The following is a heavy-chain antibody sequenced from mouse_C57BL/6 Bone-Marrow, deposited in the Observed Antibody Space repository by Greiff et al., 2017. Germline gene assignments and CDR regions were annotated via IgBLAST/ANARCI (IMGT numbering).Heavy chain of an antibody. D-gene: IGHD1-1*01. CDR2: ISYSGST. V-gene: IGHV3-8*01. J-gene: IGHJ4*01. Sequence: EVQLVESGPGLAKPSQTLSLTCSVTGYSITSDYWNWIRKFPGNKLEYMGYISYSGSTYYNPSLKSRISITRDTSKNQYYLQLNSVTTEDTATYYCARTLTYGSSHYYAMDYWGQGTSVTVSS. CDR3: ARTLTYGSSHYYAMDY. CDR1: GYSITSDY.